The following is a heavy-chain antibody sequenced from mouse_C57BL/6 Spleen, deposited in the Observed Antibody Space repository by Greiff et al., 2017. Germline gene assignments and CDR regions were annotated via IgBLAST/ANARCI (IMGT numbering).Heavy chain of an antibody. CDR1: GYTFTSYW. V-gene: IGHV1-69*01. CDR2: IDPSDSYT. J-gene: IGHJ2*01. CDR3: ARKRGRASFFDY. Sequence: QVQLQQPGAELVMPGASVKLSCKASGYTFTSYWMHWVKQRPGQGLAWIGEIDPSDSYTNYNQKFKGKSTLTVDKSSSTAYMQLSSLTSEDSAVYYCARKRGRASFFDYWGQGTTLTVSA.